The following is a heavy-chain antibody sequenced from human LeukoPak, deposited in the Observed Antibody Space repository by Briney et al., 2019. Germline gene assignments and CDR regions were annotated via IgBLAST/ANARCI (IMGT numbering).Heavy chain of an antibody. CDR3: ARESAPGSTARGVI. J-gene: IGHJ4*02. V-gene: IGHV4-61*01. CDR1: GGSVSSGSYY. D-gene: IGHD3-10*01. CDR2: IYYSGST. Sequence: SETLSLTCTVSGGSVSSGSYYWSWIRQPPGKGLEWIGYIYYSGSTNYNPSLESRVTISVDTSKNQFSLKLSSATAADTAVYYCARESAPGSTARGVIWGQGTLVTVSS.